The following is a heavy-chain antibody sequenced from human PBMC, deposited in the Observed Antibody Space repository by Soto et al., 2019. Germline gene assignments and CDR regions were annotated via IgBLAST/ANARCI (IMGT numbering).Heavy chain of an antibody. V-gene: IGHV1-2*02. CDR3: ARDEYCGGDCYERNDAFDI. Sequence: ASVKVSCKASGYTFTGYDMHWVRQAPGQGLEWMGWINPNSGGTNYAQKFQGRVTMTRDTSISTAYMELSRLRSDDTAVYYCARDEYCGGDCYERNDAFDIWGQGTMVTVSS. J-gene: IGHJ3*02. D-gene: IGHD2-21*02. CDR2: INPNSGGT. CDR1: GYTFTGYD.